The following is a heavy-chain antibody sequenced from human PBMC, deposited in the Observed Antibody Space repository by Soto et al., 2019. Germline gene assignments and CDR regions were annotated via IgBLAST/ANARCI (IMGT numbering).Heavy chain of an antibody. CDR3: AKVSDLWRPANFAY. J-gene: IGHJ4*02. V-gene: IGHV3-23*01. CDR1: GFTFSSYA. D-gene: IGHD3-3*01. Sequence: GGSLRLSCAATGFTFSSYAMIWVRQAPGKGLEWVSAISGSGGSTYYADSVKGRFTISRDNSKNTLYLQMNSLRAEDTAVYYCAKVSDLWRPANFAYWGQGTLVTVSS. CDR2: ISGSGGST.